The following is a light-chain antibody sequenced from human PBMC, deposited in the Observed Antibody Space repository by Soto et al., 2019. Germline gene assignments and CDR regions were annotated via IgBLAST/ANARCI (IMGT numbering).Light chain of an antibody. CDR1: QSVSSN. J-gene: IGKJ2*01. CDR2: GAS. Sequence: EIVMTQSPATLSVSPGERATLSCRASQSVSSNLAWYQQKAGQAPRLLINGASTRATGIPARFSGSGSGTEFTLTISSLQSEDFAVYYCQQYNNWPPMSTFGQGTKLEIK. V-gene: IGKV3-15*01. CDR3: QQYNNWPPMST.